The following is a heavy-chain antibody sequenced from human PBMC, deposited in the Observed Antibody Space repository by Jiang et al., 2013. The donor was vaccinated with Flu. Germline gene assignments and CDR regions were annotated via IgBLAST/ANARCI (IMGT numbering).Heavy chain of an antibody. CDR2: IYYSGST. J-gene: IGHJ2*01. V-gene: IGHV4-31*03. CDR3: ARDRSGYYTLPKYWYFDL. D-gene: IGHD3-3*01. Sequence: GSGLVKPSQTLSLTCTVSGGSISSGGYYWSWIRQHPGKGLEWIGYIYYSGSTYYNPSLKSRVTISVDTSKNQFSLKLSSVTAADTAVYYCARDRSGYYTLPKYWYFDLWGRGTLVTVSS. CDR1: GGSISSGGYY.